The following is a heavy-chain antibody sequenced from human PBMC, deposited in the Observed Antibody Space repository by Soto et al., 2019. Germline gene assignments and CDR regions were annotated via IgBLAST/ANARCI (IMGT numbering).Heavy chain of an antibody. CDR3: ARGYYDSSGYYYYYYGMDV. J-gene: IGHJ6*02. CDR2: INHSGST. D-gene: IGHD3-22*01. CDR1: GGSFSGYY. V-gene: IGHV4-34*01. Sequence: KASETLSLTCAVYGGSFSGYYWSWIRQPPGKGLEWIGEINHSGSTNYNPSLKSRVTISVDTSKNQFSLKLSSVTAADTAVYYCARGYYDSSGYYYYYYGMDVWGQGTTVTVSS.